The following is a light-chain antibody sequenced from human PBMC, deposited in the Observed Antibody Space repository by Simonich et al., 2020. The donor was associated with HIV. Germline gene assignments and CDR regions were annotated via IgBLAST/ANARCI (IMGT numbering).Light chain of an antibody. Sequence: DIQMTQSPSTLSASVGDRVTITCRASENISKWLAWYQQKPGKAPKLLFYKASSLESGVPSRFSGSGSGTEFTLTISSLQPDDFATYYCQQYNRYWTFGQGTKVEIK. V-gene: IGKV1-5*03. J-gene: IGKJ1*01. CDR1: ENISKW. CDR3: QQYNRYWT. CDR2: KAS.